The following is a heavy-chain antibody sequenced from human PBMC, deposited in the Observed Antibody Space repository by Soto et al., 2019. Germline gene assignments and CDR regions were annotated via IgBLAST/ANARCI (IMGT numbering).Heavy chain of an antibody. Sequence: SETLSLTCAVYGGSFSGYYWSWVRQPPGKGLEWIGEINHSGSTNYNPSLKSRVTISVDTSKNQFSLKLSSVTAADTAVEYCAGGRTYYYGSGSYYDGGWGQGALVT. D-gene: IGHD3-10*01. J-gene: IGHJ4*02. CDR3: AGGRTYYYGSGSYYDGG. CDR1: GGSFSGYY. V-gene: IGHV4-34*01. CDR2: INHSGST.